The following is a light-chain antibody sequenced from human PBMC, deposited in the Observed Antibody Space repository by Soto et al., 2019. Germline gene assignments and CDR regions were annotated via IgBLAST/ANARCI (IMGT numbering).Light chain of an antibody. Sequence: DIQMTQSPSTLSASVGDRVTITCRASQSISSWLAWYQPKPGKAPKLLIYKASSLESGVPSRFSGSGSGTEFTLTISSLQPDDFATYYCQQYNSPETFGQGTKVEIK. CDR3: QQYNSPET. J-gene: IGKJ1*01. CDR2: KAS. CDR1: QSISSW. V-gene: IGKV1-5*03.